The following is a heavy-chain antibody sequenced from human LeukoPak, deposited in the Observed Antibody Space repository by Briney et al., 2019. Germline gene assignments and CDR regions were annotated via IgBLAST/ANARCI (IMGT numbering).Heavy chain of an antibody. V-gene: IGHV1-2*02. CDR3: ARSGFSTGFYLDF. J-gene: IGHJ4*02. CDR1: VYTFTGQF. D-gene: IGHD2-8*02. Sequence: ASVKVSCKASVYTFTGQFIHWLRHAPGQGLEWMGLIDPPSGVPHFAQKFQNTVTMTRDTSIATAYLEVHRLKPDDTAVYYCARSGFSTGFYLDFWGQGNLISVSS. CDR2: IDPPSGVP.